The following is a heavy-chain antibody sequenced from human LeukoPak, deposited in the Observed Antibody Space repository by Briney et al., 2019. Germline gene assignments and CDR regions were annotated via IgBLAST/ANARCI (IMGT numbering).Heavy chain of an antibody. CDR1: GGSISSGGYS. CDR2: IYYSGST. J-gene: IGHJ5*02. Sequence: PSETLSLTFAVSGGSISSGGYSWSWIRQPPGKGLEWIGYIYYSGSTNYNPSLKSRVTISVDTSKNHSSLKLSSVTAADTAVYYCARVIAAAGRGDWFDPWGQGTLVTVSS. CDR3: ARVIAAAGRGDWFDP. V-gene: IGHV4-61*08. D-gene: IGHD6-13*01.